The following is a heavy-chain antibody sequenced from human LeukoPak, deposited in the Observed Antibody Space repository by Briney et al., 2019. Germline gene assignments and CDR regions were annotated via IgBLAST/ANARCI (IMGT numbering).Heavy chain of an antibody. Sequence: PGGSLRLSCAASGFTVSSNYMSWVRQAPGKGLEWVPVIYSGGSTYYADSVKGRFTISRDNSKNTLYLQMNSLRAEDTAVYYCARNNYYGSGSYLFPYDMDVWGQGTTVTVSS. CDR1: GFTVSSNY. V-gene: IGHV3-66*01. CDR2: IYSGGST. D-gene: IGHD3-10*01. J-gene: IGHJ6*02. CDR3: ARNNYYGSGSYLFPYDMDV.